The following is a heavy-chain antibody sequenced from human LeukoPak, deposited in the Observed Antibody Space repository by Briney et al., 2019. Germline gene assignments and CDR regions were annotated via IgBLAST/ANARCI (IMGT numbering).Heavy chain of an antibody. CDR3: PKVSGSIAVDNLGGY. J-gene: IGHJ4*02. V-gene: IGHV3-74*01. D-gene: IGHD6-6*01. Sequence: GGSLRLSCAASGFTFSSYWMHWVRQAPGKGLVWVSHINSDGSSTNYADSVKGRFTISRDNSKSTLFLQMNSLRAEDTAIYYCPKVSGSIAVDNLGGYSGPGTLVT. CDR1: GFTFSSYW. CDR2: INSDGSST.